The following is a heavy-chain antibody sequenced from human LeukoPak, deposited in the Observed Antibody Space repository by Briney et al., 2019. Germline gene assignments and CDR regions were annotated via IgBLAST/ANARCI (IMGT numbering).Heavy chain of an antibody. CDR2: ISGSGGST. CDR1: GFTFSSYA. Sequence: GGSLRLSCAASGFTFSSYAMSWVRQAPGKGLEWVSAISGSGGSTYYADSVKGRFTISRDNSKNTLYLQMNSLRAEDTAVYYCARRGYSSGWTFDFWGQGTLVTVSS. D-gene: IGHD6-19*01. CDR3: ARRGYSSGWTFDF. J-gene: IGHJ4*02. V-gene: IGHV3-23*01.